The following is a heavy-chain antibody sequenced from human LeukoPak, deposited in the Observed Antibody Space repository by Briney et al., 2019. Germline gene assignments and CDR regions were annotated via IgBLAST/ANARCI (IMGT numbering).Heavy chain of an antibody. V-gene: IGHV4-39*01. CDR2: IYYSGST. D-gene: IGHD3-22*01. J-gene: IGHJ3*02. CDR1: GGSISSSSYY. CDR3: ARHPKRGYYDSSGYYLDAFDI. Sequence: SETLSLTCTVSGGSISSSSYYWGWIRQPPGKGLEWIGSIYYSGSTYYNPSLKSRVTISVDTSKNQFSLKLSSVTAADTAVYYCARHPKRGYYDSSGYYLDAFDIWGQGTMVTVSS.